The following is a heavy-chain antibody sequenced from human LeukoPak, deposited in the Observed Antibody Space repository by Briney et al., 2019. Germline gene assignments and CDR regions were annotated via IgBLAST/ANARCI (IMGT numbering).Heavy chain of an antibody. CDR3: ARLDGTGRSQIMIDY. Sequence: ASVKVSCKASGYTFTGYYIHWVRQAPGQGLEWMGRINPNSGGTNSAQKFQGRVTMTWDTSVNTAYVELVSLRSDDTAVYYCARLDGTGRSQIMIDYWGQGTLVTVSS. CDR2: INPNSGGT. CDR1: GYTFTGYY. D-gene: IGHD1-14*01. J-gene: IGHJ4*02. V-gene: IGHV1-2*06.